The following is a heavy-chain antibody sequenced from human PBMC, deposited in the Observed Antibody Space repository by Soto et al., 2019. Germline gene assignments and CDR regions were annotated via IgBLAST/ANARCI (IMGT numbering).Heavy chain of an antibody. D-gene: IGHD6-6*01. CDR2: ISGYNGNT. V-gene: IGHV1-18*01. CDR3: ARKSSSSSWFDP. Sequence: ASVKVSCKASGYTFFNYGISWVRQAPGQGLEWMGWISGYNGNTSYAQKFQARVTMTTDTSTTTAYMELRSLRSDDAAFYYCARKSSSSSWFDPWGQGTLVPSP. CDR1: GYTFFNYG. J-gene: IGHJ5*02.